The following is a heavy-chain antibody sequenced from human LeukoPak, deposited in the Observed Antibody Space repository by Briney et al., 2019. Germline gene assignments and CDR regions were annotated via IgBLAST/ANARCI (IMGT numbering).Heavy chain of an antibody. D-gene: IGHD5-18*01. CDR3: ATSRGYSSGYRALKLPPSPID. CDR2: ISSSSSYI. Sequence: PGGSLRLSCAASGFTFSSYSMNWVRQAPGKGLEWVSSISSSSSYIYYADSVKGRFTISRDNAKNSLYLQMNSLRAEDTAAYYCATSRGYSSGYRALKLPPSPIDWGQGTLVTVSS. V-gene: IGHV3-21*01. CDR1: GFTFSSYS. J-gene: IGHJ4*02.